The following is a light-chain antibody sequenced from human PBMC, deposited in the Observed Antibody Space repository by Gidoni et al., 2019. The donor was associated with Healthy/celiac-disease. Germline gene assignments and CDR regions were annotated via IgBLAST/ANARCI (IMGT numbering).Light chain of an antibody. CDR1: QDISNY. J-gene: IGKJ3*01. Sequence: DIQMTQSPSSLSASVGDRVTITCQASQDISNYLNWYQQKPGKAPKLLIYDASNSETGVPSRFSGSGSGTDFTFTISSLQPEDIATYYCQQYDNLVTFGPGTKVDIK. CDR2: DAS. CDR3: QQYDNLVT. V-gene: IGKV1-33*01.